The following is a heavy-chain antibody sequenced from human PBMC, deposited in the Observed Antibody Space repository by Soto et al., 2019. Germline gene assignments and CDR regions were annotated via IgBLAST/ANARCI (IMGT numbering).Heavy chain of an antibody. D-gene: IGHD3-10*01. CDR3: ARGGGWVRGVIIGSYYYGMDV. J-gene: IGHJ6*02. CDR2: IIPIFGTA. CDR1: GGTLSRYP. Sequence: SVKVSCKASGGTLSRYPISRVRQAPGQGLEWMGGIIPIFGTANYAQKFQGRVTITADKSTSTAYMELSSLRSEDTAVYYCARGGGWVRGVIIGSYYYGMDVWGQGTTVTVSS. V-gene: IGHV1-69*06.